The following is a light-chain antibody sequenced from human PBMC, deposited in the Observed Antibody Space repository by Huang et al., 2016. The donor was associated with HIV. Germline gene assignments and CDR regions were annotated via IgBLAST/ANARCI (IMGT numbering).Light chain of an antibody. J-gene: IGKJ1*01. V-gene: IGKV1-5*03. CDR2: KSS. CDR3: QQYNTFWT. CDR1: QSVSTW. Sequence: DIQITQSPSILSASVGDRVTITCRASQSVSTWLAWYQQKPGKPPKRLIYKSSTLESGGQSRFSGSGSGTEVTLTISSLQTDDFATYYCQQYNTFWTFGQGTKV.